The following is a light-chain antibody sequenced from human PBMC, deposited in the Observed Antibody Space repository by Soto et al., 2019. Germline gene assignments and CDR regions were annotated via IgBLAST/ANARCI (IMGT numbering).Light chain of an antibody. CDR2: DAS. CDR3: QQYNSYWT. CDR1: QSINSW. V-gene: IGKV1-5*01. Sequence: DLQMTQSPSSLSASVGDRVTITCRASQSINSWLAWYQQKPGKAPNLLIYDASRLESGVPSRFSGSGSGTEFTLTISSMQPDDFATYDCQQYNSYWTFGQGTRLEIK. J-gene: IGKJ5*01.